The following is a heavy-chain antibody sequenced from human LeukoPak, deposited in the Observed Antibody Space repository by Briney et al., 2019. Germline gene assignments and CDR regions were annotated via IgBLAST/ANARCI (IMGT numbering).Heavy chain of an antibody. CDR2: TRNKANSYST. Sequence: PGGSLRLSCAASGFTLSDYYIDWVRQAPGKGLEWVGRTRNKANSYSTQYVASVRGRFSISRDDSKNTLYLQMNSLKTEDTAVYYCTTDPATYCGGDCQSSPYYFDYWGQGTLVTVSS. CDR1: GFTLSDYY. J-gene: IGHJ4*02. CDR3: TTDPATYCGGDCQSSPYYFDY. V-gene: IGHV3-72*01. D-gene: IGHD2-21*02.